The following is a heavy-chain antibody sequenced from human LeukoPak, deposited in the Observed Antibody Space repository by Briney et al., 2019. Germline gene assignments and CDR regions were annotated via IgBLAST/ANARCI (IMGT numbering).Heavy chain of an antibody. CDR3: TRDSANYHFAY. J-gene: IGHJ4*02. Sequence: GGSLRLSCAASGFTVKDNFMSWVRQAPGKGLEWVSVLYSGGATYYADSVKGRFTISRDNSKNIVFLQMNDLRTEDTAFCYCTRDSANYHFAYWGQGALVTVSS. V-gene: IGHV3-66*01. D-gene: IGHD4/OR15-4a*01. CDR2: LYSGGAT. CDR1: GFTVKDNF.